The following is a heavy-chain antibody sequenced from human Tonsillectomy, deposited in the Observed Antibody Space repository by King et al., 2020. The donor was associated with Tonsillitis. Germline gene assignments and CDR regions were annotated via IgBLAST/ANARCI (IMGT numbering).Heavy chain of an antibody. J-gene: IGHJ6*02. CDR3: AKGKYCRSTSCYPLEV. Sequence: VQLVESGGGLVQPGGALRLSCAASGFTFSSYWMSWVRQAPGKGREWVANIKQDGSDKYYVDSVKGRFTISRDNAKNSLYLQMNSLRAEETAVYYCAKGKYCRSTSCYPLEVWGQGTTVSVSS. CDR1: GFTFSSYW. CDR2: IKQDGSDK. V-gene: IGHV3-7*01. D-gene: IGHD2-2*01.